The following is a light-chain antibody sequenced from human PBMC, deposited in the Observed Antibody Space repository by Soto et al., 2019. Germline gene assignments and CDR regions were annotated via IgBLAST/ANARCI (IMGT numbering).Light chain of an antibody. Sequence: DIVMTQSPDSLAVSLGERATINCKSSQSVLYSSNNKNYLAWYQQKPGQPPKLLIYWASTRESGVRDRFSGSGSGTDFTLTVSSLQAEDVAVYYCQQYYSTPYTFGQVTKLEIK. J-gene: IGKJ2*01. V-gene: IGKV4-1*01. CDR1: QSVLYSSNNKNY. CDR3: QQYYSTPYT. CDR2: WAS.